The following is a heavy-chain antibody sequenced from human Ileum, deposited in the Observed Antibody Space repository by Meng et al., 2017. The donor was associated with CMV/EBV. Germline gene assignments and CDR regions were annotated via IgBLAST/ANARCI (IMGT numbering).Heavy chain of an antibody. Sequence: GESLKISCAASGFTFSSSVMSWVRQGPGKGLEWVSVISGSGGSTNYEYYADSVKGRFTISRDNSKNTLDLQMNSLRVEDTAVYYCARLPTGWPNWFDPWGQGTLVTGSS. D-gene: IGHD1-14*01. CDR2: ISGSGGSTNYE. J-gene: IGHJ5*02. CDR3: ARLPTGWPNWFDP. V-gene: IGHV3-23*01. CDR1: GFTFSSSV.